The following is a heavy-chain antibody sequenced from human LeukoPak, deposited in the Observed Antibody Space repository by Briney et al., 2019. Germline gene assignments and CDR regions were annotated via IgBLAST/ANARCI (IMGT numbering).Heavy chain of an antibody. Sequence: ASVKVSCKASGYTFTTYDFSRVRQAPGQGLEWMGWISAYNGNTNYAQKLQGRVTMTTDTSTSTAYMELRSLRSDDTAVYYCARDLGARAWSGYYYYMDVWGKGTTVTVSS. CDR1: GYTFTTYD. D-gene: IGHD3-3*01. J-gene: IGHJ6*03. V-gene: IGHV1-18*01. CDR3: ARDLGARAWSGYYYYMDV. CDR2: ISAYNGNT.